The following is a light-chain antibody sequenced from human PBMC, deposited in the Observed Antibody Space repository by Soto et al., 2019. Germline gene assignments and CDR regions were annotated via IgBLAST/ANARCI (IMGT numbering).Light chain of an antibody. CDR2: DAS. CDR1: QSVSSY. V-gene: IGKV3-11*01. Sequence: EIVLTHSPATLSLSPGERATLSCRASQSVSSYLAWYQQKPGQAPRLLIYDASNRATGIPARFSGSGSGTNFTLTISSLEPEDFAVYYCQQRSNWPPGPLTFGGGTKVDIK. CDR3: QQRSNWPPGPLT. J-gene: IGKJ4*01.